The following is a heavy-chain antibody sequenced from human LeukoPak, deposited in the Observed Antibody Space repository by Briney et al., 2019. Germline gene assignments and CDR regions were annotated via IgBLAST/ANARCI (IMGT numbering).Heavy chain of an antibody. V-gene: IGHV4-4*07. Sequence: SETLSLTCTVSGGSISSYYWSWIRQPAGKGLKWIGRIYTSGSTNYNPSLKSRVTISVDKSKNQFSLKLSSVTAADTAVYYCARAVGAYFDYWGQGTLFTVSS. J-gene: IGHJ4*02. CDR3: ARAVGAYFDY. CDR2: IYTSGST. CDR1: GGSISSYY.